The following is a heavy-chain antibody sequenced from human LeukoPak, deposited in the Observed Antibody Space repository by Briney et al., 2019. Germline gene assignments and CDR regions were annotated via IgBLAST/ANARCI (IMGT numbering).Heavy chain of an antibody. D-gene: IGHD3-9*01. V-gene: IGHV4-59*12. J-gene: IGHJ4*02. CDR2: IYYSGST. CDR3: ARGDYDISH. Sequence: PSETLSLTCTVSGGSISSYYWSWIRQPPGKGLEWIGYIYYSGSTNYNPSLKSRVTISVDTSKNQFSLKLSSVTAADTAVYYCARGDYDISHWGQGTLVTVSS. CDR1: GGSISSYY.